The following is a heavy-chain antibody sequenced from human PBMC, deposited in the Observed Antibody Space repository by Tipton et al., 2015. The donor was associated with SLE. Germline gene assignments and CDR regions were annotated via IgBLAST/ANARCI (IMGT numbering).Heavy chain of an antibody. CDR2: IYYSGST. J-gene: IGHJ3*02. Sequence: TLSLTCTVSGGSISSYYWSWVRKPPGKGLEWIGYIYYSGSTNYNPSLKSRVTISVDTSKNQFSLKLSSVIAADTAVYYCARNYYDTSAYYFGIWGQGTMVTVSS. V-gene: IGHV4-59*08. CDR3: ARNYYDTSAYYFGI. CDR1: GGSISSYY. D-gene: IGHD3-22*01.